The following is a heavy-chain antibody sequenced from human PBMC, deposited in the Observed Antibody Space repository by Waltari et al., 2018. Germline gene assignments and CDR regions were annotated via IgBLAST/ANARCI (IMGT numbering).Heavy chain of an antibody. CDR3: ARARCSTSSCLFVSGFDP. J-gene: IGHJ5*02. CDR1: GNSISSSSFH. D-gene: IGHD6-13*01. Sequence: QLQLQESGPGLLKPSETLSLTCTVSGNSISSSSFHWGWVRQPPGKGREWLGNIYYRGSIYYSPSLDSRIDISVDTSRNQFFLGLTSVTAADTAVYYCARARCSTSSCLFVSGFDPWGQGILVTVSS. V-gene: IGHV4-39*01. CDR2: IYYRGSI.